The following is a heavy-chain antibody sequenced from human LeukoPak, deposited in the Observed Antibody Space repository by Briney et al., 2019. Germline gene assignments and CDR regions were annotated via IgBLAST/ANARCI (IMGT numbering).Heavy chain of an antibody. CDR1: GFTFSSYW. V-gene: IGHV3-7*01. CDR3: AKELPRGYSGYGFPDAFDI. D-gene: IGHD5-12*01. Sequence: PGGSLRLSCAASGFTFSSYWMSWVRQAPGKGLEWVANIKQDGSEKYYVDSVKGRFTISRDNSKNTLYLQMNSLRAEDTAVYYCAKELPRGYSGYGFPDAFDIWGQGTMVTVSS. J-gene: IGHJ3*02. CDR2: IKQDGSEK.